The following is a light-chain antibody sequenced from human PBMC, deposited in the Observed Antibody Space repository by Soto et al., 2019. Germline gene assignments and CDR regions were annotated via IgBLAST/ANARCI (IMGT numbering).Light chain of an antibody. Sequence: EIVLTQSPGTLSLSPGERATLSCRASQSVRSSYLAWYRQKPGQAPRLLIYGASSRVTGIPDRFSGSGSGRDFTLTISRLEPEDFAVYYCQQYGSSPPYAFGQGTKLEIK. CDR2: GAS. V-gene: IGKV3-20*01. J-gene: IGKJ2*01. CDR1: QSVRSSY. CDR3: QQYGSSPPYA.